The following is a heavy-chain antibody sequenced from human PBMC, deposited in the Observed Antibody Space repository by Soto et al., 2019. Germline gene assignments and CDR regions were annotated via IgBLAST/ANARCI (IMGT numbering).Heavy chain of an antibody. CDR2: IIPIFGTA. Sequence: SVKVSCKASGGTFSSYAISWVRQAPGQGLEWMGGIIPIFGTANYAQKFQGRVTITADESTSTAYMELSSLRSEDTAVYYCARERARYYDSSGYYHHSRYYFDYWGQGTLVTVSS. J-gene: IGHJ4*02. V-gene: IGHV1-69*13. D-gene: IGHD3-22*01. CDR3: ARERARYYDSSGYYHHSRYYFDY. CDR1: GGTFSSYA.